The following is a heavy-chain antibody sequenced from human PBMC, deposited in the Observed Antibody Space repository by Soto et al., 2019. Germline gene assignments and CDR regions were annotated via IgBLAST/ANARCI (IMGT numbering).Heavy chain of an antibody. CDR2: MNPTSEKI. V-gene: IGHV1-8*02. CDR3: ARSPLKVWGNAFDV. D-gene: IGHD3-16*01. CDR1: QYSFTNYD. Sequence: ASVKVSCKASQYSFTNYDLNWVRLAPGQGLEWMGWMNPTSEKIGAAEKFRGRVTLTWNTSTSTAHLELSSLTSQDTAIYFCARSPLKVWGNAFDVWGQGTRVTVSS. J-gene: IGHJ3*01.